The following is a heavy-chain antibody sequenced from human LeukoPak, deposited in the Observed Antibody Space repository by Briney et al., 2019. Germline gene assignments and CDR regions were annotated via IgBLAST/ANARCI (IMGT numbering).Heavy chain of an antibody. V-gene: IGHV4-59*11. J-gene: IGHJ6*03. D-gene: IGHD1-7*01. CDR3: ARNVGWNSISYYYYYMDV. CDR2: IYYSGST. CDR1: GGSISSHY. Sequence: PSETLSLTCTVSGGSISSHYWSWIRQPPGKGLEWSGYIYYSGSTNYNPSLKSRVTISVDTSKNQFSLKLSSVTAADTAVYYCARNVGWNSISYYYYYMDVWGKGTTVTVSS.